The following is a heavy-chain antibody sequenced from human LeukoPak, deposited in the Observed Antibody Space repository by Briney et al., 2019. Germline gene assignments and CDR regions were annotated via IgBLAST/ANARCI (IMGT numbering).Heavy chain of an antibody. CDR3: TRDLPQRAFDL. CDR1: GFTFNNYN. V-gene: IGHV3-21*01. Sequence: PGGSLRLSCAASGFTFNNYNMGWVRQAPGKGLEWVSFIGYSSHYISYADSVKGRVTISRDDAKKSLYLQMNSLRDEDTAIYYCTRDLPQRAFDLWGQGTMVTVSS. CDR2: IGYSSHYI. J-gene: IGHJ3*01.